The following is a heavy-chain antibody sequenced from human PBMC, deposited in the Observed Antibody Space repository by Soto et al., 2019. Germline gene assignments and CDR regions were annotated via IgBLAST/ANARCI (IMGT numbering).Heavy chain of an antibody. D-gene: IGHD4-17*01. CDR2: INHSGST. V-gene: IGHV4-34*01. CDR1: GGSFSGYY. Sequence: QVQLQQWGAGLLKPSETLSLTCAVYGGSFSGYYWTWIRQPPGKGLEWIGEINHSGSTNYNPSLKSRATKSVDTSKNQFSLKLSSVTAADTAGYYCARERATVTTGGDNWFDPWGQGTLVTVSS. CDR3: ARERATVTTGGDNWFDP. J-gene: IGHJ5*02.